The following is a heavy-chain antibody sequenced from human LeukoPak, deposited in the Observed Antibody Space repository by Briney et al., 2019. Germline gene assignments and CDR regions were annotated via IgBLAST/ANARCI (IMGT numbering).Heavy chain of an antibody. J-gene: IGHJ4*02. D-gene: IGHD3-10*01. Sequence: ASVKVSFKASGYTFTSYGISWVRQAPGQGLEWMGWISAYNGNTNYAQKLQGRVTMTTDTSTSTAYMELRSLRSDDTAVYYCARDQRLWFGELLPYFDYWGQGTLVTVSS. CDR1: GYTFTSYG. CDR3: ARDQRLWFGELLPYFDY. CDR2: ISAYNGNT. V-gene: IGHV1-18*01.